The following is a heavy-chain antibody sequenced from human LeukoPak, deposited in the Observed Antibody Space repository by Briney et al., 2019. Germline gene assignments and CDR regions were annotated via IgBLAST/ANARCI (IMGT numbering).Heavy chain of an antibody. J-gene: IGHJ4*02. CDR2: ISYDGSNK. V-gene: IGHV3-30*05. CDR1: GFTFSSYG. D-gene: IGHD2-15*01. Sequence: GGSLRLSCAASGFTFSSYGMHWVRQAPGKGLEWVAVISYDGSNKYYADSVKGRFTISRDNSKNTLYLQMNSLRAEDTAVYYCAREGMVVAPRYSSYFDYWGQGTLVTVSS. CDR3: AREGMVVAPRYSSYFDY.